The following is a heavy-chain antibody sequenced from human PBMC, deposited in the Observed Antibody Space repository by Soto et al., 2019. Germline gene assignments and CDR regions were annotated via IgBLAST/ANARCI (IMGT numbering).Heavy chain of an antibody. V-gene: IGHV3-30*03. CDR3: AGGQYYFDY. J-gene: IGHJ4*02. D-gene: IGHD2-15*01. CDR2: ISYDGTNQ. Sequence: QVQLVESGGGVVQPGRSLRLSCAASGFPFSSYGMHWVRQAPGKGLDWVALISYDGTNQYYADSVKGRFTVSRDNSKNTLYPQMSSLRAEDTAVYYCAGGQYYFDYCGQGTLVSVSS. CDR1: GFPFSSYG.